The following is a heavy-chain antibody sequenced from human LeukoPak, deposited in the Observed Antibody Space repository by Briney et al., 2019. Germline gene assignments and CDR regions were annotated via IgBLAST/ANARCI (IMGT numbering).Heavy chain of an antibody. CDR3: ARFPYDSSGSSQYYFDY. J-gene: IGHJ4*02. Sequence: SETLSLTCTVSGGSISSSSYYWGWIRQPPGKGLEWIGSIYYGGNSYYNPSLKSRVTISVDTSKNQFSLKMSSVTAADTAVYYCARFPYDSSGSSQYYFDYWGQGTLVTVSS. V-gene: IGHV4-39*07. CDR2: IYYGGNS. D-gene: IGHD3-22*01. CDR1: GGSISSSSYY.